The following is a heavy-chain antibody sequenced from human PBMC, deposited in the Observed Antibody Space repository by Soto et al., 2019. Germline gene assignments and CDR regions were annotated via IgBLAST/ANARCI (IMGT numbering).Heavy chain of an antibody. D-gene: IGHD1-1*01. CDR3: ARTTSVFDY. CDR2: TYYRSKWYS. V-gene: IGHV6-1*01. J-gene: IGHJ4*02. CDR1: GDSVSSNSAS. Sequence: LSLTCAISGDSVSSNSASWNWIRHSPSRGLEWLGRTYYRSKWYSEYAVSVKSRITINPDTSKNQFSLQLNSVTPEDTAVYYCARTTSVFDYWGQGTQVTSPQ.